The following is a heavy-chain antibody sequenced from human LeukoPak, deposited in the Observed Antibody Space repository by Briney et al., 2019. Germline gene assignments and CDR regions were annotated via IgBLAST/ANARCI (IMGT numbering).Heavy chain of an antibody. D-gene: IGHD3-3*01. CDR3: ARGRVWSGYYRGPHYFDY. J-gene: IGHJ4*02. CDR1: GFTFSSYS. Sequence: KTGGSLRLSCAASGFTFSSYSMNWVRQAPGKGLEWVSSISSSSSYIYYADSVKGRFTISRDNAKNSLYLQMNSLRAEDTAVYYCARGRVWSGYYRGPHYFDYWGQGTLVTVSS. V-gene: IGHV3-21*01. CDR2: ISSSSSYI.